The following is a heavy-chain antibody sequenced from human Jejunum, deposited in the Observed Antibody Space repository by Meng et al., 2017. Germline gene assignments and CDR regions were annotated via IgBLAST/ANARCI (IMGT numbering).Heavy chain of an antibody. J-gene: IGHJ4*02. CDR1: GFTFSRYW. CDR2: IDTGGGTT. Sequence: EVQLVESGGGLVQPGGSLRLSCAASGFTFSRYWFHWVRQVPGKGLGWVSRIDTGGGTTNYADSVRGRFTIYRDNAESTLYLQMNSLTAEDTGVYYCGRDLGGFYGVWGRGALVTVSS. D-gene: IGHD2/OR15-2a*01. CDR3: GRDLGGFYGV. V-gene: IGHV3-74*01.